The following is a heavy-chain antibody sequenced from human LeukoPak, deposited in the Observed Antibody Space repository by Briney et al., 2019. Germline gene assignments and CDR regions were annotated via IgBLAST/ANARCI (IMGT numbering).Heavy chain of an antibody. D-gene: IGHD3-10*01. Sequence: GASVKVSCKASGYTFTGYYMHWVRQAPGQGLEWMGWMNPNSGNTGYAQKFQGRVTMTRNTSISTAYMELSSLRSEDTAVYYCARVVVTLRRLLWFGDIRRSGHYYYYYMDVWGKGTTVTISS. CDR1: GYTFTGYY. CDR3: ARVVVTLRRLLWFGDIRRSGHYYYYYMDV. J-gene: IGHJ6*03. CDR2: MNPNSGNT. V-gene: IGHV1-8*02.